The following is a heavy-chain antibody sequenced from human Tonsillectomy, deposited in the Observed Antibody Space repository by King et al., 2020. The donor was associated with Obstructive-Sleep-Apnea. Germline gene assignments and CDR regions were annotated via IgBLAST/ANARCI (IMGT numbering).Heavy chain of an antibody. V-gene: IGHV3-7*01. CDR1: XXTXSXXW. D-gene: IGHD3-16*01. CDR3: AXXLASDY. Sequence: VQLVXSGGGLVQPGGSLRXSXXASXXTXSXXWMSWXXQAPGKGLEWVANIKQDGSEKYYVDSVKGRFTISRDNAQNSLYLQMHRXXAEXTALYYCAXXLASDYXGXGXLXXVS. CDR2: IKQDGSEK. J-gene: IGHJ4*01.